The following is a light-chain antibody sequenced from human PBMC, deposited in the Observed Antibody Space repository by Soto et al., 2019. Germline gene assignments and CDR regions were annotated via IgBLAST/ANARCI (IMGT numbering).Light chain of an antibody. V-gene: IGKV3-15*01. Sequence: EIVMTQSPATLSVSPGERATLSCRASQSVSSNLAWYQQKPGQAPRLLIYGASTRATGIPARFSGSGSGTELTLTISSLQSEDFAVYHCQQYNKWPPTYTFGQGTKLEIK. CDR2: GAS. CDR3: QQYNKWPPTYT. CDR1: QSVSSN. J-gene: IGKJ2*01.